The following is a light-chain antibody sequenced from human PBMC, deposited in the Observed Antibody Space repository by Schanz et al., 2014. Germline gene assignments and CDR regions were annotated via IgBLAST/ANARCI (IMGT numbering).Light chain of an antibody. J-gene: IGLJ3*02. CDR3: NSFTSSHTHV. V-gene: IGLV2-14*03. Sequence: QSALTQPASVSGSPGQSITISCTGTSSDVGGYNYVSWYQQHPGKAPKLMIYDVSNRPSGVSNRFSGSKSGNTASLTISGLQAEDEADYYCNSFTSSHTHVFGGGTKLTV. CDR1: SSDVGGYNY. CDR2: DVS.